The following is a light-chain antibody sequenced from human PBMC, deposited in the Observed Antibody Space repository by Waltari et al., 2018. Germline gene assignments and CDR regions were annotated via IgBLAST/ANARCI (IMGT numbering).Light chain of an antibody. J-gene: IGKJ2*01. CDR2: AAS. Sequence: DIQMTQSPSSLSASIGDIVTITCRASQSISTYLNWYQVKPGKAPKLLISAASTLQGGVPSRFSGSGSGADFTLTISNLQPDDYATYYCQQSYSIPCAFGQGTKLEIK. CDR1: QSISTY. V-gene: IGKV1-39*01. CDR3: QQSYSIPCA.